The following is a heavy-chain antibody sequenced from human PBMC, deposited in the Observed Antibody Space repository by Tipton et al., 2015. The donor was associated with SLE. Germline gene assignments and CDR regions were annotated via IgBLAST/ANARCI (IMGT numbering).Heavy chain of an antibody. Sequence: RSLRLSCAASGFTFSTYGMHWVRQAPGKGLEWVAVIWYDGSTKYYADSVKGRFTISRDNSKNTVYLEMNSLRDEDTAVYSCARDQWLGRGDWYFDLWGRGTLVTVSS. D-gene: IGHD6-19*01. CDR3: ARDQWLGRGDWYFDL. J-gene: IGHJ2*01. CDR1: GFTFSTYG. V-gene: IGHV3-33*08. CDR2: IWYDGSTK.